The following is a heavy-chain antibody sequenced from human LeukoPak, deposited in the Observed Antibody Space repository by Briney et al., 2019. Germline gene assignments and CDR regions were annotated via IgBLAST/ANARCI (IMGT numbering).Heavy chain of an antibody. Sequence: SETLSLTCTVSDGSISSYYWSCIRQPPGKGLDSFAYIYYTGSTNYNPSLKSRATISVDESQTHLSQELLSVTAAETAVYYCARRTSYYDGFDYGGQGTLVTVSS. CDR3: ARRTSYYDGFDY. D-gene: IGHD3/OR15-3a*01. J-gene: IGHJ4*02. CDR1: DGSISSYY. CDR2: IYYTGST. V-gene: IGHV4-59*01.